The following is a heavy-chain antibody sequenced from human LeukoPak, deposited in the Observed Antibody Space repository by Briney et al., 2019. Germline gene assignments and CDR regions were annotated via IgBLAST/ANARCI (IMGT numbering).Heavy chain of an antibody. V-gene: IGHV3-21*01. CDR1: GFTFSSYS. CDR3: ARVGGWYYGSGSNRPFDY. J-gene: IGHJ4*02. Sequence: GGSLRLSCAASGFTFSSYSMNWVRQAPGKGLEWVSSISSSSSNIYYADSVKGRFTISRDNAKNSLYLQMNSLRAEDTAVYYCARVGGWYYGSGSNRPFDYWGQGTLVTVSS. D-gene: IGHD3-10*01. CDR2: ISSSSSNI.